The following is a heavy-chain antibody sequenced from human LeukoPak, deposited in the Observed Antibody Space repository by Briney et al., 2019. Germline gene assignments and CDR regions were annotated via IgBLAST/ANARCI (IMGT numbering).Heavy chain of an antibody. J-gene: IGHJ4*02. Sequence: GGSLRLSCAASGFTFSTYGMSWVRQAPGKRLEWVSGITGSGAGTYYADSVKGRFTISRDNSKYTLHLHMNSLRAEDTAAYYCAKKVLSTRDSLLGPFDYWGQGTLVTVSS. V-gene: IGHV3-23*01. CDR3: AKKVLSTRDSLLGPFDY. CDR2: ITGSGAGT. CDR1: GFTFSTYG. D-gene: IGHD5/OR15-5a*01.